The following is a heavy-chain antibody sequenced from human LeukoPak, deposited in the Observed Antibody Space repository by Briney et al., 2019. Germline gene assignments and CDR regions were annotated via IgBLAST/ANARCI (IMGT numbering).Heavy chain of an antibody. CDR1: GFTFGSYA. CDR3: AKAAAGTTVNWFDP. Sequence: GGPLRLSCAASGFTFGSYAMSWVRQAPGKGLEWVSAISGSGGSTFYTDSVKGRFTISRDNSKNLLYLQMNSLRVEDTALYYCAKAAAGTTVNWFDPWGQGTLVTVSS. D-gene: IGHD1-7*01. J-gene: IGHJ5*02. CDR2: ISGSGGST. V-gene: IGHV3-23*01.